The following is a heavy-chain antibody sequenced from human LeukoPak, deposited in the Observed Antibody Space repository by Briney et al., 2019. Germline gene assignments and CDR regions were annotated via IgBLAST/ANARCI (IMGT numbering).Heavy chain of an antibody. D-gene: IGHD4-17*01. V-gene: IGHV3-23*01. CDR1: GFTFSSYA. CDR3: AKNLWATVTTHDDFDI. Sequence: PGGSLRLSCAASGFTFSSYAMSWVRQAPGKGLEWVSAISGSGGSTYYADSVKGRFTISRDNSKNTLYLQMNSLRDEDTAVYYCAKNLWATVTTHDDFDIWGQGTMVTVSS. CDR2: ISGSGGST. J-gene: IGHJ3*02.